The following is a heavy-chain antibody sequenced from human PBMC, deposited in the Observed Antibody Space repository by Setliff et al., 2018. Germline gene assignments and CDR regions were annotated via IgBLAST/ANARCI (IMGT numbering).Heavy chain of an antibody. CDR3: ARASRFGTTVWKGDYYMDV. D-gene: IGHD4-4*01. Sequence: ASVKVSCKASGYAFSSYAMGWMRQAPGQRLEWMGWINTNTGNPSYAQDFTGRLVFSLDTSVSTAHLQISSLKAEDSAVYYCARASRFGTTVWKGDYYMDVWGEGTTVTVSS. V-gene: IGHV7-4-1*02. CDR1: GYAFSSYA. CDR2: INTNTGNP. J-gene: IGHJ6*03.